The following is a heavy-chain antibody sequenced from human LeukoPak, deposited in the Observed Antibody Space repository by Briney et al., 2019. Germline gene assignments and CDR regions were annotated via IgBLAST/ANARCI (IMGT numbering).Heavy chain of an antibody. V-gene: IGHV3-21*01. CDR3: ARASSGYSGYAHDY. J-gene: IGHJ4*02. D-gene: IGHD5-12*01. CDR2: ISSSSSYI. CDR1: GSTFSSYS. Sequence: GGSLRLSCAASGSTFSSYSMNWVRQAPGKGLEWVSSISSSSSYIYYADSVKGRFTISRDNAKNSLYLQMNSLRAEDTAVYYCARASSGYSGYAHDYWGQGTLVTVSS.